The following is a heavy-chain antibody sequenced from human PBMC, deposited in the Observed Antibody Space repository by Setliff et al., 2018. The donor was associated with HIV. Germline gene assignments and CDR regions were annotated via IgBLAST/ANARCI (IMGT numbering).Heavy chain of an antibody. CDR3: ARFPHEREPKT. J-gene: IGHJ1*01. V-gene: IGHV4-39*01. Sequence: ETLSLTCTVSGGSISSSSYYWGWIRQPPGKGLEWIGSFYTTGNVYSPSFKSRVSISIDTAKTQLSLRLTSLSAADTAVYYCARFPHEREPKTWGQGTLVTVSS. D-gene: IGHD1-1*01. CDR1: GGSISSSSYY. CDR2: FYTTGN.